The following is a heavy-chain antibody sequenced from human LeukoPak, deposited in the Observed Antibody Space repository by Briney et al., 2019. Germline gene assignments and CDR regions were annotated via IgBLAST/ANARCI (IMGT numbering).Heavy chain of an antibody. D-gene: IGHD4-17*01. CDR1: GGSISSYY. V-gene: IGHV4-4*07. CDR2: IYTSGST. J-gene: IGHJ6*02. Sequence: SETLSLTCTVSGGSISSYYWSWIRQPAGKGLEWIGRIYTSGSTNYNPSLKSRVTMSVDTPKNQFSLKLSSVTAADTAVYYCARENPHDYGDYPPPLGSGYGMDVWGQGTTVTVSS. CDR3: ARENPHDYGDYPPPLGSGYGMDV.